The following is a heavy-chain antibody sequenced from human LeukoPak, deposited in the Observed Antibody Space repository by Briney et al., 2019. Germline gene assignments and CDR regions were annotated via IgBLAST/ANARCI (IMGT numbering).Heavy chain of an antibody. CDR3: ARGPRIVVVVAATHYWFDP. D-gene: IGHD2-15*01. V-gene: IGHV4-30-4*01. CDR1: GGSISSGDYC. J-gene: IGHJ5*02. CDR2: IYYSGST. Sequence: SQTLSLTCTVSGGSISSGDYCWSWIRQPPGKGLEWIGYIYYSGSTYYNPSLKSRVTISVDTSKNQFSLKLSSVTAADTAVYYCARGPRIVVVVAATHYWFDPWGQGTLVTVSS.